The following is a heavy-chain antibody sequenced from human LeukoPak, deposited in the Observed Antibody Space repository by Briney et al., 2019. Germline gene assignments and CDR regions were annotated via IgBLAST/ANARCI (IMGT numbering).Heavy chain of an antibody. V-gene: IGHV4-39*01. Sequence: SETLSLTCTVSGGSISSSSYYWGWIRQPPGKGLEWIGSIYYSGSTYYNPSLKSRVTISVDTSKNQFSLKLSSVTAADTAVYYCATTYYSDSSGYYTSNFDYWGQGTLVTVSS. CDR2: IYYSGST. D-gene: IGHD3-22*01. CDR3: ATTYYSDSSGYYTSNFDY. CDR1: GGSISSSSYY. J-gene: IGHJ4*02.